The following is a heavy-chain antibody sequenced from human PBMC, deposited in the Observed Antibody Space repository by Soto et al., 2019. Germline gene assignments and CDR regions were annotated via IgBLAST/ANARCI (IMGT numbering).Heavy chain of an antibody. CDR1: GGTFSSYA. V-gene: IGHV1-69*06. J-gene: IGHJ4*02. D-gene: IGHD3-22*01. CDR2: IIPIFGTA. CDR3: ASAVVTYYYDSRGDSPAYYFHY. Sequence: SVKVSCKASGGTFSSYAISWVRQAPGQGLEWMGGIIPIFGTANYAQKFQGRVTITADKSTSTAYMELSSLRSEDTAVYYCASAVVTYYYDSRGDSPAYYFHYLVPRTLV.